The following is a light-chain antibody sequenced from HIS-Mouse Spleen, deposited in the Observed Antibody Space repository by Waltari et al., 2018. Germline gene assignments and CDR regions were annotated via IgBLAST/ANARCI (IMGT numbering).Light chain of an antibody. Sequence: QSALTQPASVSGSPGQSITISCTGTSSDVGSYNLVSWYQQHPGKAPKLMIYEGSKRPSGVSNRCSGSKSGNTASLTISGLQAEDEADYYCCSYAGSLRVFGGGTKLTVL. V-gene: IGLV2-23*01. J-gene: IGLJ3*02. CDR3: CSYAGSLRV. CDR1: SSDVGSYNL. CDR2: EGS.